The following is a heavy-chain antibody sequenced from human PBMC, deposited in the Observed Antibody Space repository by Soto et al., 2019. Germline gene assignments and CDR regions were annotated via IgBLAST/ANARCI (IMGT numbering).Heavy chain of an antibody. V-gene: IGHV1-18*01. CDR3: ARDRDKADIVVVPAASNWFDP. J-gene: IGHJ5*02. Sequence: QVQLVQSGAEVKKPGASVKVSCKASGYTFTSYGISWVRQAPGQGLEWMGWISAYNGNTNYAQKIQGRVTMTTDTATSKAYMELRSLRSDDTAVYYCARDRDKADIVVVPAASNWFDPWGQGTLVTVSS. D-gene: IGHD2-2*01. CDR2: ISAYNGNT. CDR1: GYTFTSYG.